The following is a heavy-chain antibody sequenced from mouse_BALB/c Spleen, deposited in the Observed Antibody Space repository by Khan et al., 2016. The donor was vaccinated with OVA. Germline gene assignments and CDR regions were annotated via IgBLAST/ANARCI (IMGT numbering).Heavy chain of an antibody. CDR2: INSDGDYT. CDR3: ARSPYGNFAY. V-gene: IGHV5-9-3*01. Sequence: VQLKESGGGLVKPGGSLKLSCAASGFSFSTYAMSWIRQTPAKRLEWVATINSDGDYTYYPDSVTGRFTISRDNAKNTLFLQMSSVRTEDTAMYYCARSPYGNFAYWGHGTLVTVAA. CDR1: GFSFSTYA. D-gene: IGHD2-1*01. J-gene: IGHJ3*01.